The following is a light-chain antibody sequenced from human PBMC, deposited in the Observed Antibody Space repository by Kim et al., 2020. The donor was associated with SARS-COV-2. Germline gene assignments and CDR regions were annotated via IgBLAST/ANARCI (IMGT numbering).Light chain of an antibody. J-gene: IGKJ4*01. CDR3: QQYGSSLVT. CDR2: GAS. Sequence: EIVLTQSPGTLFLSPGERATLSCRASQSVSSSYLAWYQQKPGQAPRLLIYGASSRATGIPDRFSGSGSGTDFTLTISRLEPEDFAVYYCQQYGSSLVTFGGVTKVDIK. V-gene: IGKV3-20*01. CDR1: QSVSSSY.